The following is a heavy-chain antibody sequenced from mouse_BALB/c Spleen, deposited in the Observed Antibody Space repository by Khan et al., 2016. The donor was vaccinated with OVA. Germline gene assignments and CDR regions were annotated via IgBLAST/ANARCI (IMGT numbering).Heavy chain of an antibody. J-gene: IGHJ3*01. CDR2: INYSGNT. CDR1: GYSITSEYA. CDR3: ERNDYYDYDPFPY. D-gene: IGHD2-4*01. Sequence: EVKLEESGPGLVKPSQSLSLTCTVTGYSITSEYAWNWIRQFPGNKLEWMGYINYSGNTRFNPSLKSRTSITRDTSKNQFFLHLNSVTTEDTATYFVERNDYYDYDPFPYWGQGTLVTVSA. V-gene: IGHV3-2*02.